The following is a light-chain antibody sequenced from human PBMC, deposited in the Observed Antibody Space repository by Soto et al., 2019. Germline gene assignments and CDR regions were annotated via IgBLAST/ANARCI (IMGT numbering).Light chain of an antibody. CDR1: QSVSSY. V-gene: IGKV3-11*01. CDR2: DAS. CDR3: QQSNSYSRT. Sequence: EIVLTQSPATLSLSPGERATLSCRASQSVSSYLAWYQQKPGQAPRLLIYDASNRATGIPARFSGSGSGTDFTLTISSLEPEDFATYYCQQSNSYSRTFGGGTKVEIK. J-gene: IGKJ4*01.